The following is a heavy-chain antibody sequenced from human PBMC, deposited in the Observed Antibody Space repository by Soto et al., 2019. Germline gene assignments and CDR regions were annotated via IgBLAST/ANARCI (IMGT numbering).Heavy chain of an antibody. D-gene: IGHD7-27*01. CDR2: IHSDGTST. CDR3: ASGDRGAFDP. J-gene: IGHJ3*01. CDR1: GFTFDYYW. Sequence: EVQLVESGGGLVQPGESLRLSCAASGFTFDYYWMHWVRQAPGKGLVWVSRIHSDGTSTTYADAVKGRFTISRDNAKNTLSLQMNSLRAEDTAVYYCASGDRGAFDPWGQGTVVTVSS. V-gene: IGHV3-74*01.